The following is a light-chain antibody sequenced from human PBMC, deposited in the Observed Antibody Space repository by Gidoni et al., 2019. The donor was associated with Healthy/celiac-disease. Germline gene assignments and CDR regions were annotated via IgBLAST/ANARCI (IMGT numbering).Light chain of an antibody. CDR2: EGS. J-gene: IGLJ3*02. CDR3: CSYAGSSTWV. V-gene: IGLV2-23*01. Sequence: QPALTQSASVSGSPGQSITISCTGTSSDVGSYNLVSWYQQHPGKAPKLMIYEGSKRHSGVSNRFSGSKSGNTASQTISGLQAEDEADYYCCSYAGSSTWVFGGGTKLTVL. CDR1: SSDVGSYNL.